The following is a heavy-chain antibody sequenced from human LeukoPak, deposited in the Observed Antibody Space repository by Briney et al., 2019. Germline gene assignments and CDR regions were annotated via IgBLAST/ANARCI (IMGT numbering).Heavy chain of an antibody. CDR1: GGSISSYY. Sequence: SSETLSLTCTVSGGSISSYYWSWIRQPAGKGLEWIGRIYTSGSTNYNPSLKSRVTMSVDTSKNQFSLKLSSVTAADTAVYYCARAEGSGSYYTDNYYFDYWGQGTLVTVSS. CDR2: IYTSGST. CDR3: ARAEGSGSYYTDNYYFDY. V-gene: IGHV4-4*07. D-gene: IGHD3-10*01. J-gene: IGHJ4*02.